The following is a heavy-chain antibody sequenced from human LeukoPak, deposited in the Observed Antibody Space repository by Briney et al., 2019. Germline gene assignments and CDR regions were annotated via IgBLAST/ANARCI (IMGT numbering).Heavy chain of an antibody. CDR3: AGGSMVPTTADY. CDR1: GYTFTNYY. V-gene: IGHV1-2*02. D-gene: IGHD3-10*01. CDR2: INPNSGGT. J-gene: IGHJ4*02. Sequence: ASVKVSCKASGYTFTNYYIHWVRQAPGQGLEWMGWINPNSGGTNYAQKFQGRVTMTRDTSISTAYMELSRLRSDDTAVYYCAGGSMVPTTADYWGQGTLVTVSS.